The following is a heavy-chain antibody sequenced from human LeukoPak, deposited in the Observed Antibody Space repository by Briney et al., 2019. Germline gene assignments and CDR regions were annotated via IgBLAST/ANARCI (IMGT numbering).Heavy chain of an antibody. D-gene: IGHD4/OR15-4a*01. V-gene: IGHV4-39*01. CDR1: GDSLGSGMYY. Sequence: PSETLSLTCTVSGDSLGSGMYYWGWIRQAPGKGLTWIGSIYHSGSIFYNASFESRVAMSVDPSNNQFSLRLTSVTAADTAVYYFARLCQVPPCAKFKHWAQGILVTVSS. CDR3: ARLCQVPPCAKFKH. J-gene: IGHJ4*02. CDR2: IYHSGSI.